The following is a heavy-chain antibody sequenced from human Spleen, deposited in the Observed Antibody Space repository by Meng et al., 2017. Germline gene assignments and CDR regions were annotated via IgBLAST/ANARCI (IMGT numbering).Heavy chain of an antibody. Sequence: ASVKVSCKASGYTFTYYGISWVRQAPGQGLEWMGWINGENGDTKYAQNFQGRVTTTTDTSASTAYMELRSLRSDDTAVYYCAREGYNSGWYGAFDIWGQGTTVTVSS. J-gene: IGHJ3*02. V-gene: IGHV1-18*01. CDR3: AREGYNSGWYGAFDI. CDR1: GYTFTYYG. D-gene: IGHD6-19*01. CDR2: INGENGDT.